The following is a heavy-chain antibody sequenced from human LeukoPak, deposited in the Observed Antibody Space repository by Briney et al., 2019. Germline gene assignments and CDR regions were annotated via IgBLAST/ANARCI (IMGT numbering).Heavy chain of an antibody. Sequence: PSETLSLTCTVSGGSISSRTYYWSWIRQPAGKGLEWIGRIYTSGSTNYNPSLKSRVTISVDTSKNQFSLKLSSVTAADTAVYYCARMHYGSGSDYYYYMDVWGKGTTVTVSS. CDR2: IYTSGST. CDR3: ARMHYGSGSDYYYYMDV. V-gene: IGHV4-61*02. CDR1: GGSISSRTYY. D-gene: IGHD3-10*01. J-gene: IGHJ6*03.